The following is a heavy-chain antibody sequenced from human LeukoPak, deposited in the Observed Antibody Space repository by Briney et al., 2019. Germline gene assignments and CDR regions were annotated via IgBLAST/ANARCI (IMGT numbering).Heavy chain of an antibody. CDR1: GFTFSNYW. Sequence: PGGSLRLSCAASGFTFSNYWMHWVRQAPGKGLVWVSRIKSDGSSTTYADSVKGRFTISRDNSKNTLYLQMNSLRAEDTAVHYCALIGGYDYVWGSYRYAADYWGQGTPVTVSS. V-gene: IGHV3-74*01. D-gene: IGHD3-16*02. CDR3: ALIGGYDYVWGSYRYAADY. CDR2: IKSDGSST. J-gene: IGHJ4*02.